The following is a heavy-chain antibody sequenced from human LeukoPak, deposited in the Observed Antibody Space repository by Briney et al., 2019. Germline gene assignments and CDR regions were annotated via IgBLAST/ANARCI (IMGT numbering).Heavy chain of an antibody. D-gene: IGHD3-9*01. J-gene: IGHJ4*02. CDR3: ATDQRYAFDY. Sequence: GGSLRLSCAASGFTFSSYSMNWVRQAPGKGLEWISNIRTTAEGAKYAYYADSVKGRVTISSDDGKNTLYLHMNSLRDDDTAVYYCATDQRYAFDYWGQGILVTVSS. CDR1: GFTFSSYS. V-gene: IGHV3-48*02. CDR2: IRTTAEGAKYA.